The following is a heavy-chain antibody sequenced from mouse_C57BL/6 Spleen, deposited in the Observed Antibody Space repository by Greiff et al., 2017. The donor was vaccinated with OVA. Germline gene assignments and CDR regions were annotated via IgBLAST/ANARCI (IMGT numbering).Heavy chain of an antibody. CDR2: ISYDGSN. J-gene: IGHJ3*01. V-gene: IGHV3-6*01. Sequence: EVKLVESGPGLVKPSQSLSLTCSVTGYSITSGYYWNWIRQFPGNKLEWMGYISYDGSNNYNPSLKNRISITRDTSKNQFFLKLNSVTTEDTATYYCAREGVYYGYDGGFAYWGQGTLVTVSA. D-gene: IGHD2-2*01. CDR1: GYSITSGYY. CDR3: AREGVYYGYDGGFAY.